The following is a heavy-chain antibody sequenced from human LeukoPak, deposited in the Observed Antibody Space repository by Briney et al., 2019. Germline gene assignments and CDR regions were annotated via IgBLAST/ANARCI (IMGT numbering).Heavy chain of an antibody. J-gene: IGHJ5*02. CDR3: AREGMVRGVIINWFDP. V-gene: IGHV4-38-2*02. D-gene: IGHD3-10*01. CDR1: DYSISSGYY. CDR2: IYHSGST. Sequence: SETLSLTCTVSDYSISSGYYWGWIRQPPGKGLEWIGSIYHSGSTYYNPSLKSRVTISVDTSKNQFSLKLSSVTAADTAVYYCAREGMVRGVIINWFDPWGQGTLVTVSS.